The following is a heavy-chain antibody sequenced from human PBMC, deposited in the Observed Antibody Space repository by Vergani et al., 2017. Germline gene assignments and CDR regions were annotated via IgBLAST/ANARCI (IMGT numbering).Heavy chain of an antibody. V-gene: IGHV1-2*02. Sequence: QVQLVQSGADVKKPGASVEVSCKASGYTFTGYYMHWVRQAPGQGLEWMGWINPNSGGTNYAQKFQGRVTMTRDTSISTAYMELSRLRSDDTAVYYCARDRXRIAAAGTGWFDPWGQGTLVIVSS. CDR1: GYTFTGYY. CDR3: ARDRXRIAAAGTGWFDP. D-gene: IGHD6-13*01. J-gene: IGHJ5*02. CDR2: INPNSGGT.